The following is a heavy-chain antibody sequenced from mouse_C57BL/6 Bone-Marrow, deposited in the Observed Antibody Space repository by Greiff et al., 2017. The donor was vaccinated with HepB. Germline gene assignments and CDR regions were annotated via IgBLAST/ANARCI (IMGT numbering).Heavy chain of an antibody. CDR2: IDPSDSET. D-gene: IGHD1-1*01. J-gene: IGHJ4*01. CDR1: GYTFTSYW. V-gene: IGHV1-52*01. Sequence: VQLQQPGAELVRPGSSVKLSCKASGYTFTSYWMHWVKQRPIQGLEWIGNIDPSDSETHYNQKFKDKATLTVDKSSSTAYMQLSSLTSEDSAVYYCATVVAGDYYAMDYWGQGTSVTVSS. CDR3: ATVVAGDYYAMDY.